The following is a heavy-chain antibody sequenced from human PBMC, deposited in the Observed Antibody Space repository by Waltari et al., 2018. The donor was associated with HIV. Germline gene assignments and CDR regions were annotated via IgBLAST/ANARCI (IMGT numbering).Heavy chain of an antibody. J-gene: IGHJ6*02. V-gene: IGHV4-38-2*01. Sequence: QVQLQESGPGLVKPSETLSLTCAVSGYSISSGYYWGWIRQPPGKGLEWIASIYHSGRCYNPSLKSRVTISRHTSKNQFSLRLGSVTAADTAVYYCAMTPSITMVDVGGQGTTVTVSS. CDR3: AMTPSITMVDV. CDR2: IYHSGR. D-gene: IGHD3-10*01. CDR1: GYSISSGYY.